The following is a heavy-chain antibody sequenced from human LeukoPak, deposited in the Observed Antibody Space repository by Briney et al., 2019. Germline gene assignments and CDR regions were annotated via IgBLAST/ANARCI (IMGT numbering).Heavy chain of an antibody. D-gene: IGHD3-10*01. CDR1: GGTFSNYA. V-gene: IGHV1-69*04. CDR2: IIPIVDIA. Sequence: SVKVSCKASGGTFSNYAISWVRQAPGQGLAWMGRIIPIVDIANYAQEFQGRVTITADKSTSTAYMELSSLRSEDTAVYYCAREGRISILRGVISGWFDPWGQGTLVTVSS. CDR3: AREGRISILRGVISGWFDP. J-gene: IGHJ5*02.